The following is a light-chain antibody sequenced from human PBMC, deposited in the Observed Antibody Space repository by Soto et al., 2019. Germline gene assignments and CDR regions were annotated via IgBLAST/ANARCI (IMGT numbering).Light chain of an antibody. Sequence: DIQMTQSPSSLSASVGDRVTITCRASQDISNSLAWYQQKPGEVTKVLIYATSIMKSEVPARFSGSGSGTDFTLTISSLQPEDVATYYCQNYNRAPLTFGGGTKVEI. CDR3: QNYNRAPLT. CDR1: QDISNS. J-gene: IGKJ4*02. CDR2: ATS. V-gene: IGKV1-27*01.